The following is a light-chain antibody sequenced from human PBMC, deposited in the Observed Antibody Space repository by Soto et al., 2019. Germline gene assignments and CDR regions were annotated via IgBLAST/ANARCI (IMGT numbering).Light chain of an antibody. CDR2: ATS. CDR3: QQYNKGPPWT. Sequence: EVVMTQSPATLSVSPGDSATLSCRASEGVGTNLAWYQQTPCQGPRLLIYATSTRAPGIPARLRGSGSWTEFTLTISGLQSEDFAIYYCQQYNKGPPWTFGQGTKVEIK. V-gene: IGKV3-15*01. CDR1: EGVGTN. J-gene: IGKJ1*01.